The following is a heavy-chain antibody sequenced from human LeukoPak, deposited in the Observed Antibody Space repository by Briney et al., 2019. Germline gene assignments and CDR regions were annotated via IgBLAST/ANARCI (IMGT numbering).Heavy chain of an antibody. CDR2: IASNGPRT. CDR1: GFTLSNFA. Sequence: SGGSLRLSCAASGFTLSNFAMHWVRQAPGKGLEHVASIASNGPRTYYANSVKGRFTISKDESTNSLSLHLSRLRVDDSAVYFCARDWGMGGYDGGTLDNWGQGTLVTVSS. V-gene: IGHV3-64*01. J-gene: IGHJ4*02. D-gene: IGHD5-12*01. CDR3: ARDWGMGGYDGGTLDN.